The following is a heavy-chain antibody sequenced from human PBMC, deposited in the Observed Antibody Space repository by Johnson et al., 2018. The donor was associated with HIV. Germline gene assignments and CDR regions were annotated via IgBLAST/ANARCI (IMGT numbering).Heavy chain of an antibody. J-gene: IGHJ3*02. CDR3: AREVGYSDAFDI. V-gene: IGHV3-13*01. CDR1: GFTFSSYD. CDR2: IGTAGDT. D-gene: IGHD2-15*01. Sequence: EVQLVESGGGLVQPGGSLRLSCAASGFTFSSYDMHWVRQATGKGLEWVSAIGTAGDTYYPGSVKGRFTISRENAKNTLYLQMNSLRAEDTAVYYCAREVGYSDAFDIWGQGTMVTVSS.